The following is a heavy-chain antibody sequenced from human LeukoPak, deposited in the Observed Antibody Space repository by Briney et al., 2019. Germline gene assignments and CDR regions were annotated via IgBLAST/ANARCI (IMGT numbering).Heavy chain of an antibody. J-gene: IGHJ3*02. Sequence: PSETLSLTCTVSGGSISSYYWSWIRQPPGKGLEWIGYIYYSGSTNYNPSLKSRVTISVDTSKNQFSLKLSSVTAADAAVYYCAGVMASSGRYSHGAFDIWGQGTMVTVCS. CDR3: AGVMASSGRYSHGAFDI. D-gene: IGHD1-26*01. CDR2: IYYSGST. V-gene: IGHV4-59*01. CDR1: GGSISSYY.